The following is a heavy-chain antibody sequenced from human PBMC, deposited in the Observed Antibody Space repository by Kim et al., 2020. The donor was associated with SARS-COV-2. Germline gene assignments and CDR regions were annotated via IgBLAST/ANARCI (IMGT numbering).Heavy chain of an antibody. Sequence: VKGLLTIYRDNSKNTLYLQMNSLRAEDTAVYYCARWAGEYQLLIGGMDVWGQGTTVTVSS. V-gene: IGHV3-30*07. D-gene: IGHD2-2*01. J-gene: IGHJ6*02. CDR3: ARWAGEYQLLIGGMDV.